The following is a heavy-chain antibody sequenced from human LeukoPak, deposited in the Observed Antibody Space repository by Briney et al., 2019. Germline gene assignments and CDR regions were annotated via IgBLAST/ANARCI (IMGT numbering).Heavy chain of an antibody. V-gene: IGHV3-74*01. J-gene: IGHJ4*02. CDR2: INSDGTST. CDR3: ARGASGWYEFDY. Sequence: PGGSLRLSCAASGFTFSSYWMHWVRQAPGKGLVWVSRINSDGTSTSYADSLKGRFTISRDNAKNTLYLQMNSLRAEDTAVYYCARGASGWYEFDYWGQGTLVTVSS. D-gene: IGHD6-19*01. CDR1: GFTFSSYW.